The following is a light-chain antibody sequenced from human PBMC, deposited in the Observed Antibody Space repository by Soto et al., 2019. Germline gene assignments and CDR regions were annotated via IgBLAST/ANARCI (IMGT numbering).Light chain of an antibody. Sequence: EIVLPQSPATLSLSPGERATLSCRASQSVSSYLAWYQQKPGQAPRLRIYDASNRATGIPARFSGSGSGTDFTLTISSLEPEDFAVYYCQQRSNWPPYTFGQGTKLEIK. CDR3: QQRSNWPPYT. J-gene: IGKJ2*01. CDR1: QSVSSY. V-gene: IGKV3-11*01. CDR2: DAS.